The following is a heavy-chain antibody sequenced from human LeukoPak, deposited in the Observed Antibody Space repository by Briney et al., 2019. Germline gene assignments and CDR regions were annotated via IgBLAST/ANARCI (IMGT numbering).Heavy chain of an antibody. V-gene: IGHV4-4*07. CDR3: AREWYYDFHNWFDP. CDR2: LYTSGST. Sequence: SETLSLTCTVSGGSISSYYWSWIRQPAGKGLEWIGRLYTSGSTNYNPSLKSRVTMSVDTPKNQFSLKLSSVTAADTAVYYCAREWYYDFHNWFDPWGQGTLVTVSS. J-gene: IGHJ5*02. D-gene: IGHD3-3*01. CDR1: GGSISSYY.